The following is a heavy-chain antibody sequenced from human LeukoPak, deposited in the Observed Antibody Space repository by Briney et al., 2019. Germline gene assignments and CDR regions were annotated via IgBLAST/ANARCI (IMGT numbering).Heavy chain of an antibody. Sequence: PGGSLRLSYAASGFTFTSAWMSWVRQAPGKGLEWVAFIRYDGSDEYYADSVKGRFTISRDNSKNTLYLQMNSLRPEDTAVYYCAKGYSSSWYGGIIDYWGQGILLTVSS. CDR1: GFTFTSAW. CDR3: AKGYSSSWYGGIIDY. CDR2: IRYDGSDE. D-gene: IGHD6-13*01. V-gene: IGHV3-30*02. J-gene: IGHJ4*02.